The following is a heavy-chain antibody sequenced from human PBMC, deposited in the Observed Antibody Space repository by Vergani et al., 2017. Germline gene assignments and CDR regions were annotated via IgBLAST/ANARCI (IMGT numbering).Heavy chain of an antibody. V-gene: IGHV4-38-2*01. CDR3: ARLRLEDSGYDFGGMDV. Sequence: QVQLEESGPGLVKPSETLSLTCAVSGYSISSGYYWGWIRQPPGKGLEWIGSIYHSGHTYYNPSLKSRVTISVDTSKNQFSLKLSSVTAADTAVYYCARLRLEDSGYDFGGMDVWGQGTTVTVSS. D-gene: IGHD5-12*01. CDR2: IYHSGHT. J-gene: IGHJ6*02. CDR1: GYSISSGYY.